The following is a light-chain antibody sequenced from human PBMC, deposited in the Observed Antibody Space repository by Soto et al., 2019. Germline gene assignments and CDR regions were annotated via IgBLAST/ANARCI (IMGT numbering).Light chain of an antibody. J-gene: IGKJ5*01. CDR3: QQYNNGPPIT. CDR2: GAS. CDR1: QSVSSN. Sequence: EIVMTPSPGALSVSPGERATLSCSASQSVSSNLAWYQQKPGQAPRLFIYGASTRATGIPAKFSGSGFGTEFTLSISSLQSEDFAVYYCQQYNNGPPITFGQGTRLEIK. V-gene: IGKV3-15*01.